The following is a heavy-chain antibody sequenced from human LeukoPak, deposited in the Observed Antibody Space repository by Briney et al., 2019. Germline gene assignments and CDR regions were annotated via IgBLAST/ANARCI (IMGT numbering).Heavy chain of an antibody. D-gene: IGHD3-22*01. CDR3: AKDQWYYDSSGYSDFDY. J-gene: IGHJ4*02. Sequence: GGSLRLSCAAAGFTFSSYGMHWVRQAPGKGLEWVAFIRYDGSNKYYADSVKCRFTISRDNSKNTLYLQMNSLRAEDTAVYYCAKDQWYYDSSGYSDFDYWGQGTLVTVSS. V-gene: IGHV3-30*02. CDR1: GFTFSSYG. CDR2: IRYDGSNK.